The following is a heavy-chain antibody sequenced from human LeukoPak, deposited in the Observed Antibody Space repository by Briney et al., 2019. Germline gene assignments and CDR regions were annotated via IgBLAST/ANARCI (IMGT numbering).Heavy chain of an antibody. CDR2: INPNSGGT. CDR1: GYTFTGYY. J-gene: IGHJ5*02. V-gene: IGHV1-2*02. D-gene: IGHD3-10*01. CDR3: ARDEKLWFGELSDWFDP. Sequence: ASVKVSCKAAGYTFTGYYMHWVRQAPGQGLEWMGWINPNSGGTNYAQKFQGRVTMTRDTSISTAYMELSRLRSDDTAVYYCARDEKLWFGELSDWFDPWGQGTLVTVSS.